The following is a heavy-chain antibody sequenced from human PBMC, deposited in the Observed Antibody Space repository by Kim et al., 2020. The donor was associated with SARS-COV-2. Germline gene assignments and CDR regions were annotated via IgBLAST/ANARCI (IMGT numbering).Heavy chain of an antibody. CDR2: ISGNGGST. Sequence: GGSLRLSCAASGFTFSGYAMTWVRQAPGKGLEWVSGISGNGGSTYYADSVKGRFTISRDNSKNTLSVQMNSLRADDTAVYYCAKVGTGYWYFDLWGRDTLVTVSS. V-gene: IGHV3-23*01. D-gene: IGHD7-27*01. CDR3: AKVGTGYWYFDL. CDR1: GFTFSGYA. J-gene: IGHJ2*01.